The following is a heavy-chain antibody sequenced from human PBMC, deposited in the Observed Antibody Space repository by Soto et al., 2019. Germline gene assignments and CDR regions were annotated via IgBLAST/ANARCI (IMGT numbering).Heavy chain of an antibody. D-gene: IGHD4-17*01. Sequence: EVQLVESGGGLVKPGGSLRLSCAASGFTFSSYSITWVRQAPGKGLEWVSSISSSGTYIYYADSVKGRFTMSRDNAKNSLYLQMNGLRAEDPAVYHCAKNTYGNWFDPWGQGTLVTVSS. CDR3: AKNTYGNWFDP. V-gene: IGHV3-21*01. CDR1: GFTFSSYS. J-gene: IGHJ5*02. CDR2: ISSSGTYI.